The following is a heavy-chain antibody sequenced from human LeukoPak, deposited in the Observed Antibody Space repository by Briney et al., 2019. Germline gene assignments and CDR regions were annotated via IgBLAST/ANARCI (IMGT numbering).Heavy chain of an antibody. CDR3: ARVDRYYDSSGYYYFDY. CDR2: IYYSGST. V-gene: IGHV4-39*07. D-gene: IGHD3-22*01. CDR1: GGSISSYY. Sequence: SETLSLTCTVSGGSISSYYWGWIRQPPGKGLEWIGSIYYSGSTYYNPSLKSRVTISVDTSKNQFSLKLSSVTAADTAVYYCARVDRYYDSSGYYYFDYWGQGTLVTVSS. J-gene: IGHJ4*02.